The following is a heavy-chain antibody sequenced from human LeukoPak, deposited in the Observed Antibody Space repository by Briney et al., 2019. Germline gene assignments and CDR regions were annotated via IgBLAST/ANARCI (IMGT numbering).Heavy chain of an antibody. D-gene: IGHD3-3*01. Sequence: GGPLRLSCVASGFNLNRFSMNWVRQAPGKGLEWVSYISSSSSTIYYADSVKGRFTISRDNAKNSLYLHMNSLRVEDTAVYYCARDRVFGIDPKNYYYYMDVWGRGTTVTVSS. V-gene: IGHV3-48*04. CDR3: ARDRVFGIDPKNYYYYMDV. CDR1: GFNLNRFS. CDR2: ISSSSSTI. J-gene: IGHJ6*03.